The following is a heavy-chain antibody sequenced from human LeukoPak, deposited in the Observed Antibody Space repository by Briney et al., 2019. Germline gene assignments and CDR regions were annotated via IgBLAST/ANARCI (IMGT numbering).Heavy chain of an antibody. Sequence: GGSLRLSCAASGFTFSSYSMNWVRQAPGKGLEWVSYISSSSSTIYYADSVKGRFTISRDNAKNSLYLQMNSLRAEDTAVYYCASWGRYSSSWYIKMVTAGPDHFDYWGQGTLVTVSS. CDR2: ISSSSSTI. D-gene: IGHD6-13*01. J-gene: IGHJ4*02. V-gene: IGHV3-48*04. CDR1: GFTFSSYS. CDR3: ASWGRYSSSWYIKMVTAGPDHFDY.